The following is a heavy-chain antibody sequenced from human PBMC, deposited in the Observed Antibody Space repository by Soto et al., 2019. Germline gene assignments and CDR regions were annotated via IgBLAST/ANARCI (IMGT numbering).Heavy chain of an antibody. V-gene: IGHV1-69*13. CDR2: IIPIFGTA. CDR3: ARATSNYGHYYYYYYGMDV. Sequence: ASVKVSCKASGGTFSSYAISWVRQAPGQGLEWMGGIIPIFGTANYAQKFQGRVTITADESTSTAYMELSSLRSEDTAVYYCARATSNYGHYYYYYYGMDVWGQGTTVTVSS. J-gene: IGHJ6*02. CDR1: GGTFSSYA. D-gene: IGHD4-4*01.